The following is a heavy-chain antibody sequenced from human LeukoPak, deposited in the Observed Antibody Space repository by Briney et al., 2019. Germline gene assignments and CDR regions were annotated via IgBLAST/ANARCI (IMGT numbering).Heavy chain of an antibody. V-gene: IGHV4-39*01. CDR1: GGSISSSSYY. CDR2: IYNSGST. J-gene: IGHJ5*02. Sequence: SETLSLTCTVSGGSISSSSYYWGWIRQPPGKGLEWIGSIYNSGSTYYNPSLKSRVTISVDTSKNPFSLKLSSVTAADTAVYYCARRVGYCSSTTCTNWFDPWGQGTLVTVSS. D-gene: IGHD2-2*01. CDR3: ARRVGYCSSTTCTNWFDP.